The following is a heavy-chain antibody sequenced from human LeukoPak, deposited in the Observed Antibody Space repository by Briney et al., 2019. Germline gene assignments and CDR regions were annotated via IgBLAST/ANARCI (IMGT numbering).Heavy chain of an antibody. D-gene: IGHD2-15*01. Sequence: PGGSLRLSCAASGFTFRNYGMHWVRQAPGKGLEWVALISYDGSNKNYADSVKGRFIISRDNSKNTLYLHMNGLRPEDTAVYYCAKPRYTPYSLDFYGMDVWGQGTTVTVSS. CDR1: GFTFRNYG. V-gene: IGHV3-30*18. CDR3: AKPRYTPYSLDFYGMDV. J-gene: IGHJ6*02. CDR2: ISYDGSNK.